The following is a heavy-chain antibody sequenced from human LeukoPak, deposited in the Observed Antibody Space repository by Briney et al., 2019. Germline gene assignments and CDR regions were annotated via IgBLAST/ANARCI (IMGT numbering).Heavy chain of an antibody. Sequence: SGGSLRLSCAASGFTFSDYRMHWVRQAPGKGLVWVSRINSDGSSTSYADSVKGRFTISRDNAKNTLYLQLNSLRAEDTAVYYCARVSPPGFFDYWGQGTLVTVSS. J-gene: IGHJ4*02. CDR3: ARVSPPGFFDY. D-gene: IGHD3-9*01. V-gene: IGHV3-74*01. CDR1: GFTFSDYR. CDR2: INSDGSST.